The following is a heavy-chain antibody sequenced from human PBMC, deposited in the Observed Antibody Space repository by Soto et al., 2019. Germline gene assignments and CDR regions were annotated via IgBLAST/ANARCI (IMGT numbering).Heavy chain of an antibody. Sequence: GGSLRLSCVASGFSFSNYYMNWVRQAPGKGLEWVSYITDSSDTVHYADSVRGRFTISRDNAESSLYLQMNSLRDEGTAVYFCARDFGHGYYLDYWGRGTLVTTSS. CDR1: GFSFSNYY. V-gene: IGHV3-48*02. D-gene: IGHD3-3*01. CDR3: ARDFGHGYYLDY. CDR2: ITDSSDTV. J-gene: IGHJ4*01.